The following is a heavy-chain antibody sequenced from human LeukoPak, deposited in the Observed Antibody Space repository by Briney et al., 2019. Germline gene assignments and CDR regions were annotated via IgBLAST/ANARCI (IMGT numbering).Heavy chain of an antibody. CDR1: GYTFTDFY. D-gene: IGHD2-15*01. CDR3: ARDGKGDDVIFPYYYYYMDV. Sequence: ASVKVSCKASGYTFTDFYVHWVRQAPGQGLEWMGWINPKNGGTNYKEKFQGRVTMTRDTSISTVYMELSGLRPDDTAVYYCARDGKGDDVIFPYYYYYMDVWGKGTTVTVSS. CDR2: INPKNGGT. J-gene: IGHJ6*03. V-gene: IGHV1-2*02.